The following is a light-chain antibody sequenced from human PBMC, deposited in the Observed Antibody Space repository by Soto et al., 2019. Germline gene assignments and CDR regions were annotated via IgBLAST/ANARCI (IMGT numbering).Light chain of an antibody. J-gene: IGKJ5*01. CDR1: QGVTTN. CDR2: DVS. V-gene: IGKV3-15*01. Sequence: ERVMRQAPAALSVSPGARATLSCRAGQGVTTNFAWYQQKSGQSPRLLIYDVSIRATGVPARFSGTGSETDFTLTISALQSEDSAVYICQQYNKWPYSFGQGTRLEIK. CDR3: QQYNKWPYS.